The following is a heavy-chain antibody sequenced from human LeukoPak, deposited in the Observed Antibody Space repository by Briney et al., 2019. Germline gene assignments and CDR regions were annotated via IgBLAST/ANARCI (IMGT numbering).Heavy chain of an antibody. Sequence: GGSLRLSCAASGFTFSRYGMHWVRQAPGKGLEWVAVIWYDGSNKYYADSVKGRFTISRDNSKNTLYLQMNSLRAEDTAVYYCARDVGTYYYGSGSYGMDVWGQGTTVTVSS. V-gene: IGHV3-33*01. D-gene: IGHD3-10*01. CDR3: ARDVGTYYYGSGSYGMDV. CDR2: IWYDGSNK. J-gene: IGHJ6*02. CDR1: GFTFSRYG.